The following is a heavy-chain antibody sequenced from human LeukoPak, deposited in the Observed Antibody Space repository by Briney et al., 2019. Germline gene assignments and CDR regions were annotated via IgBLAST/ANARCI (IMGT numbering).Heavy chain of an antibody. CDR1: GFTFSSYG. V-gene: IGHV3-30*03. Sequence: SGGSLRLSCAASGFTFSSYGMHWVRQAPGKGLEWVAVISYDGSNKYYADSVKGRFTISRDNSKNTLYLQMNSLRAEDTAVYYCAGYSSSWYRGGYWGQGTLVTVSS. CDR2: ISYDGSNK. J-gene: IGHJ4*02. D-gene: IGHD6-13*01. CDR3: AGYSSSWYRGGY.